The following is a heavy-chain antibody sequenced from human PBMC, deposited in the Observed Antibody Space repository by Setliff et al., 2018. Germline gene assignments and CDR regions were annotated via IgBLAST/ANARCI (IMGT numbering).Heavy chain of an antibody. Sequence: TSETLSLTCTVSGASISSGTYYWGWIRQPPGKGLEWIGFFFYSGDTKSNPSLKSRVTISVDTSKNQFSLKLSSVTAADTAVYYCARDTYYYDSSGSYYYYMDVWGKGTTVTVSS. CDR3: ARDTYYYDSSGSYYYYMDV. D-gene: IGHD3-22*01. CDR2: FFYSGDT. CDR1: GASISSGTYY. V-gene: IGHV4-61*01. J-gene: IGHJ6*03.